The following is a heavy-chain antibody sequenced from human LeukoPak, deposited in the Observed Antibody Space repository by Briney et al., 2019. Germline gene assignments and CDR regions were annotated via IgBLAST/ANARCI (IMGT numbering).Heavy chain of an antibody. CDR2: IFTTGST. J-gene: IGHJ4*02. V-gene: IGHV4-61*02. CDR3: ARGRDSSGYEYYFDY. CDR1: GDSISSGDYY. Sequence: KPSETLSLTCTVSGDSISSGDYYWSWIRQSAGKGLEWIGRIFTTGSTNYNPSLKSRVTMSVDRSKNQFSLRLSSATAADTAVYYCARGRDSSGYEYYFDYWGQGTLVTVSS. D-gene: IGHD3-22*01.